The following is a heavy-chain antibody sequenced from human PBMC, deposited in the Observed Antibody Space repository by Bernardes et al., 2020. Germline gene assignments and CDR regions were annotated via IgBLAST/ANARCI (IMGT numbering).Heavy chain of an antibody. CDR3: ARCVGSWSFDP. J-gene: IGHJ5*02. V-gene: IGHV4-30-2*01. D-gene: IGHD6-13*01. CDR1: GGSISSGGYS. Sequence: SETLSLTCAVSGGSISSGGYSWSWIRQPPGKGLEWIGYIYHSGSTYYNPTLKSRVTISVDRSKNQFSLKLSSVTAADTAVYYCARCVGSWSFDPWGQGTLVTVSS. CDR2: IYHSGST.